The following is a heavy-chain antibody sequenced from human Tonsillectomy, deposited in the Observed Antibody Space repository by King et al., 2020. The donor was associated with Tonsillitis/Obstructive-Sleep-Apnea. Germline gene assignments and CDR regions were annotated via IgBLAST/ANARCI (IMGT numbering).Heavy chain of an antibody. CDR2: TMHSGST. Sequence: VQLQQWGAGLLKPSETLSLTCAVYGGSFSGYFWNWIRQPPGKGLEWLVDTMHSGSTNYNPSLKSRVTISLDTSKNQFSLNLSSVTAADTAVYYCARRTVNWFDPWGQGTLVTVSS. V-gene: IGHV4-34*12. CDR3: ARRTVNWFDP. D-gene: IGHD1-1*01. J-gene: IGHJ5*02. CDR1: GGSFSGYF.